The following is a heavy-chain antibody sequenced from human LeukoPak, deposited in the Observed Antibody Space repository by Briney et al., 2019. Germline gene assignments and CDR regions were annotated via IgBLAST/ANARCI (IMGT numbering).Heavy chain of an antibody. CDR1: GGSISSSSYY. V-gene: IGHV4-39*07. CDR3: AREIDCGGDCGNWFDP. D-gene: IGHD2-21*02. J-gene: IGHJ5*02. CDR2: IYYSGST. Sequence: SSETLSLTCTVSGGSISSSSYYWGWIRQPPGKGLEWIGSIYYSGSTCYNPSLKSRVTISVDTSKNQFSLKLSSVTAADTAVYYCAREIDCGGDCGNWFDPWGQGTLVTVSS.